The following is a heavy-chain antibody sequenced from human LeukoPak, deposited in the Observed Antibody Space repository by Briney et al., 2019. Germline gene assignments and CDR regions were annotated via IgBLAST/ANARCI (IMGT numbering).Heavy chain of an antibody. J-gene: IGHJ5*02. V-gene: IGHV4-39*01. CDR2: IYYGGST. CDR1: GGSFSSTSYY. Sequence: PSETLSLTCTVSGGSFSSTSYYWGWIRQPPGKGLEWIGTIYYGGSTYYNPSLKSRVTISADASKNQFSLRLSSVTAADTAVYYCARLLGYCSGGSCYPPSWDQGTLVTVSS. D-gene: IGHD2-15*01. CDR3: ARLLGYCSGGSCYPPS.